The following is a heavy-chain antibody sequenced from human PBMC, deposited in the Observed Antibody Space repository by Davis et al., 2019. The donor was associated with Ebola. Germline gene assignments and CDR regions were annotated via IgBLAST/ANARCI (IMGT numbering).Heavy chain of an antibody. CDR3: ARGHNYGFEY. CDR1: GYTFTDYN. CDR2: IISNSGGT. J-gene: IGHJ4*02. Sequence: ASVKVSCKASGYTFTDYNMHWVRQAPGQGLEWMGRIISNSGGTNYAQKFQGRVTVTRDTSISTAYMELSSLRSDDTAVYYCARGHNYGFEYWGQGTLVTVSS. V-gene: IGHV1-2*06. D-gene: IGHD5-18*01.